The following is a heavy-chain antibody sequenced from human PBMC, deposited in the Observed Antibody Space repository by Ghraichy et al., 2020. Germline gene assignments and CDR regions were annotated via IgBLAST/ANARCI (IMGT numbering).Heavy chain of an antibody. V-gene: IGHV3-30*18. Sequence: GGSLRLSCAASGFTFSSYGMHWVRQAPGKGLEWVAVISYDGSNKYYADSVKGRFTISRDNSKNTLYLQMNSLRAEDTAVYYCAKDFDYWGQGTLVTVSS. CDR1: GFTFSSYG. J-gene: IGHJ4*02. CDR3: AKDFDY. CDR2: ISYDGSNK.